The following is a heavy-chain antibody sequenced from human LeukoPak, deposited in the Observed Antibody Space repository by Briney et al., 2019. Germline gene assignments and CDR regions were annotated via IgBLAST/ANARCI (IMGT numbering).Heavy chain of an antibody. D-gene: IGHD2-15*01. V-gene: IGHV4-39*07. Sequence: PSETLSLTCAVSGGSISSCRYYWGWMPQAPGKGLEGIGRIYYSGSTYYNPSLKSRVNISVDTSKNQFSPKPSSVTGADTAVYYCARGQNQRYCSGGTCYSVPSGLHWGQGTLVTVSS. CDR2: IYYSGST. J-gene: IGHJ4*02. CDR3: ARGQNQRYCSGGTCYSVPSGLH. CDR1: GGSISSCRYY.